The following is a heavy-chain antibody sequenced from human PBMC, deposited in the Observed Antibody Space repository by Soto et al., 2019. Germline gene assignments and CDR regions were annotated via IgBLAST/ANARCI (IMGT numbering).Heavy chain of an antibody. CDR2: ISAYNGNT. CDR3: ERVYDVVVEQGAWFDP. V-gene: IGHV1-18*04. Sequence: ASVKVSCTASCYTITSYGLSWVRQDPAQGLEWMGRISAYNGNTKYEQKIQGRVTMTTDTSTSTAYMEMRSLRSDDTDVYFCERVYDVVVEQGAWFDPSGQGTLVTVHS. D-gene: IGHD2-15*01. CDR1: CYTITSYG. J-gene: IGHJ5*02.